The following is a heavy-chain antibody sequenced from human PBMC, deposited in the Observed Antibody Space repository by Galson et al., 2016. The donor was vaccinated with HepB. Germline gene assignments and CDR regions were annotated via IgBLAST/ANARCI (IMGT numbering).Heavy chain of an antibody. CDR2: IYYTGTT. Sequence: SETLSLTCTVSGGSISSSSYYWGWIRQPPGKGLEWIGSIYYTGTTFYNPSLESRITISVDTSKNQFSLNLRSVTAADTAVYFCAGLPGPRGYYNFYGMDVWGQGSMVTVSS. CDR3: AGLPGPRGYYNFYGMDV. D-gene: IGHD3-10*01. J-gene: IGHJ6*02. V-gene: IGHV4-39*01. CDR1: GGSISSSSYY.